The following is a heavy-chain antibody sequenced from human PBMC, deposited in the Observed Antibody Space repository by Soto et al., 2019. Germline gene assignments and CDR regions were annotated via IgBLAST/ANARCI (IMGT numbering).Heavy chain of an antibody. J-gene: IGHJ4*02. Sequence: GASVKVSCTASGDTFTSHYMHWVRQAPGQRLEWMGIINPSGGSTRYAQKFQGRVTMTRDTSTSTVYMELSSLRSEDTAVYYCARGGTYVDTAMARIIDYWGQGTLVTVSS. V-gene: IGHV1-46*01. CDR1: GDTFTSHY. CDR2: INPSGGST. D-gene: IGHD5-18*01. CDR3: ARGGTYVDTAMARIIDY.